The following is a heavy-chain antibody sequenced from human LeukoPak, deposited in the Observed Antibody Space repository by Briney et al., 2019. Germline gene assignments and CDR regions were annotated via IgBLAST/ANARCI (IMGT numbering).Heavy chain of an antibody. D-gene: IGHD6-13*01. CDR1: GGSISSYY. Sequence: SETLSLTGTVSGGSISSYYWSWIRQPPGKGLEWIGYIYYSGSTNYNPSLKSRVTISVDTSKNQFSLKLSSVTAADTAVYYCARTTEAHSWRTRYYDYYMDVWGKGTTVTVSS. CDR2: IYYSGST. CDR3: ARTTEAHSWRTRYYDYYMDV. V-gene: IGHV4-59*01. J-gene: IGHJ6*03.